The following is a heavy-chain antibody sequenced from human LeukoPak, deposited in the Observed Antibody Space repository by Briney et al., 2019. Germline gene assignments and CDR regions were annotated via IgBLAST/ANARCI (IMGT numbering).Heavy chain of an antibody. J-gene: IGHJ4*02. CDR1: GGSISGYY. CDR3: ARVSPHPWIRATADLDY. D-gene: IGHD6-13*01. Sequence: PSETLSLTCTVSGGSISGYYWSWLRQPPGKGLEWIGYIYYIGGTNYNPSLKSRVSMSVDRSTNQLFLKVRSVTAADTAMYYCARVSPHPWIRATADLDYWGQGALVTVSS. CDR2: IYYIGGT. V-gene: IGHV4-59*12.